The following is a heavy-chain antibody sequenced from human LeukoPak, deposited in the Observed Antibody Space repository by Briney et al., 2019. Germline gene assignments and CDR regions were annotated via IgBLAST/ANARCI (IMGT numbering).Heavy chain of an antibody. Sequence: ASVKVSCKVSGYTLTELSMHWVRQAPGKGLEWMGGFDPEDGETIYAQKFQGRVTMTEDTSTDTAYMELSSLRSEDTAVYYCATPGIGYYYYGMDVWGQGTTVTVSS. J-gene: IGHJ6*02. CDR2: FDPEDGET. CDR1: GYTLTELS. D-gene: IGHD1-14*01. CDR3: ATPGIGYYYYGMDV. V-gene: IGHV1-24*01.